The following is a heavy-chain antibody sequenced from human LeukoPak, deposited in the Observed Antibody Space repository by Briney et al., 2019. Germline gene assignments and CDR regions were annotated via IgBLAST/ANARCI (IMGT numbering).Heavy chain of an antibody. V-gene: IGHV3-23*01. CDR3: AKGIAVTGTRGPFDH. CDR1: GFTFSSYA. Sequence: PGGPLRLSCAASGFTFSSYAMSWVRQAPGKGLEWVSAITGSGGSTYYADSVKGRFAISRDNSKNTLHLQMDSLRADDTAVYYCAKGIAVTGTRGPFDHWGQGTLVTVSS. D-gene: IGHD6-19*01. J-gene: IGHJ4*02. CDR2: ITGSGGST.